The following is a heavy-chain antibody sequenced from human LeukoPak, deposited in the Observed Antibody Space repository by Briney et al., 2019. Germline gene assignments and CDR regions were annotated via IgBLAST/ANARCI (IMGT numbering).Heavy chain of an antibody. CDR2: IYYSGST. CDR3: ARVIAVAGKAFDP. CDR1: GGSISSGDYY. J-gene: IGHJ5*02. D-gene: IGHD6-19*01. Sequence: PSQTLSLTCTVSGGSISSGDYYWSWIRQHPGKGLEWIGYIYYSGSTYYNPSLKSRVTISVDTSKNQFSLKLSSVTAADTAVYYCARVIAVAGKAFDPWGQGTLVTVSS. V-gene: IGHV4-31*03.